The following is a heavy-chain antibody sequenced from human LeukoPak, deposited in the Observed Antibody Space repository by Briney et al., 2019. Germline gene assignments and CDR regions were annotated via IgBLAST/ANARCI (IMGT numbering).Heavy chain of an antibody. Sequence: GGSLRLSCAASGFTFSSYWMYWVRQVPGKGLECVSRINTDGSSTTYGESVKGRFTMSRDNAKNTLFLQMNSLRTEDTAVYYCVRGIQSWFNGMDVWGQGTTVTVSS. J-gene: IGHJ6*02. D-gene: IGHD3-10*01. CDR3: VRGIQSWFNGMDV. CDR1: GFTFSSYW. CDR2: INTDGSST. V-gene: IGHV3-74*01.